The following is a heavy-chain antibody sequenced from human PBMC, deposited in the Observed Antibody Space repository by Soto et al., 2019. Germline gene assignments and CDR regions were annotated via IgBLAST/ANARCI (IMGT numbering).Heavy chain of an antibody. J-gene: IGHJ4*02. D-gene: IGHD3-10*01. CDR1: GFSLSTSGVG. CDR2: IYWNDDK. CDR3: AHNVLLWFGELFDY. V-gene: IGHV2-5*01. Sequence: QITLKESGPTLVKPTQTLTLTCTFSGFSLSTSGVGVGWIRQPPGNALEWLALIYWNDDKRYSPSLKSRLTITKDTSKNQVVLTMTNMDPVDTATYYCAHNVLLWFGELFDYWGQGTLVTVSS.